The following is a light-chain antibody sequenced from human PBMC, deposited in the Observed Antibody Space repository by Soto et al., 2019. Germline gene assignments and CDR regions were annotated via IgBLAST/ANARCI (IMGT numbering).Light chain of an antibody. V-gene: IGLV2-14*01. Sequence: QSALSQPASVSGSPGQSITISCTGTSSDVGGYDYVSWYQHHPGKAPKLVIYEVTNRPSGVSSRFSGSKSGNTASLTISGLQPEDEADYYCTSYTSSSTLVFGGGTKLTVL. J-gene: IGLJ3*02. CDR1: SSDVGGYDY. CDR3: TSYTSSSTLV. CDR2: EVT.